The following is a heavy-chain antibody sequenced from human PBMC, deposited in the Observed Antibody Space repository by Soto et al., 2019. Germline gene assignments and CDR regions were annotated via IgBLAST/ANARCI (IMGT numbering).Heavy chain of an antibody. Sequence: QVQLQESGPGLVKPSETLSLTCTVSGGSVSSGSYYWSWIRQPPGKGLEWIGYIFYSGSTNYNPSLESRVTISVDTSKNQFSLKLSSVTAADTAVYYCARDVSATYYYYYGMDVWGQGTTVTVSS. J-gene: IGHJ6*02. CDR1: GGSVSSGSYY. CDR3: ARDVSATYYYYYGMDV. V-gene: IGHV4-61*01. CDR2: IFYSGST.